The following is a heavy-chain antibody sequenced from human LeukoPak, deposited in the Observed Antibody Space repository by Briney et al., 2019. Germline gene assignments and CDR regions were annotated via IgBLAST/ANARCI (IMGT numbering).Heavy chain of an antibody. CDR1: GGTFSNYA. CDR2: MNPNSGNT. J-gene: IGHJ4*02. V-gene: IGHV1-8*03. Sequence: ASVKVSCKASGGTFSNYAISWVRQATGQGLEWMGWMNPNSGNTGYAQKFQGRVTITRNTSISTAYMELSSLRSEDTAVYYCARGRDHYDFWSGYPHWGQGTLVTVSS. CDR3: ARGRDHYDFWSGYPH. D-gene: IGHD3-3*01.